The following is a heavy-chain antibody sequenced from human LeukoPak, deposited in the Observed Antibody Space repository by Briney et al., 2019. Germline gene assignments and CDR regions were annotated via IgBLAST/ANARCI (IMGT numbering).Heavy chain of an antibody. CDR3: ARGLFSAVTREVWFDP. Sequence: ASVKVSCKASGYTFTSYDINWVRQATGQGLEWMGWINPNSGNTGYAQKFQGRVTMTRNTSISTAYMELSSLRSEDTAVYYCARGLFSAVTREVWFDPWGQGTLVTVSS. V-gene: IGHV1-8*01. D-gene: IGHD4-17*01. CDR1: GYTFTSYD. J-gene: IGHJ5*02. CDR2: INPNSGNT.